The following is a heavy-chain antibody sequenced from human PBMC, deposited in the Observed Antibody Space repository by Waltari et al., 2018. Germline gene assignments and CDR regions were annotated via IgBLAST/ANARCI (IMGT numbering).Heavy chain of an antibody. V-gene: IGHV4-38-2*01. CDR1: GYSISSGYY. CDR2: SYPSGST. CDR3: ARLAVAKRPPYFDY. Sequence: QVQLQESGPGLVKPSETLSLTCAVSGYSISSGYYWGWIRQPPGKGLEWIGSSYPSGSTYYTPSLKSRVTISVDTSKNQFSLKLSSVTAADTAVYYCARLAVAKRPPYFDYWGQGTLVTVSS. D-gene: IGHD6-19*01. J-gene: IGHJ4*02.